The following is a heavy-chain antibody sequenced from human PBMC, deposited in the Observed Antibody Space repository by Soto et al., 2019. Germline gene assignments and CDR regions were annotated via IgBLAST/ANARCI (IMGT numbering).Heavy chain of an antibody. CDR3: ARASYFRPSGSYYFVS. V-gene: IGHV4-31*03. Sequence: KPWETLSLTCTVSDDSLTTNKYAWTWIRQNPEKGLEWIGYVYSNGNTRSSPSLQSRVSMSVDTSKSHFSLRLSSVTAADTAVYFCARASYFRPSGSYYFVSWGQGTLVTVSS. CDR2: VYSNGNT. J-gene: IGHJ4*02. D-gene: IGHD3-10*01. CDR1: DDSLTTNKYA.